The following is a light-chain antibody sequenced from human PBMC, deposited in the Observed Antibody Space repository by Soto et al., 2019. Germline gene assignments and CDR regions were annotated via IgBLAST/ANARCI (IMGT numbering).Light chain of an antibody. Sequence: EIVLTQSPGTLSLSPGERDTLSCRASQSVSSSYLAWYQQKPGQAPRLLIYGASSRATGIPDRFSGGGSGTDFTLTISRLETEDFAVYYCQQFSSYPLTFGGGTKVDIK. CDR2: GAS. CDR3: QQFSSYPLT. J-gene: IGKJ4*01. V-gene: IGKV3-20*01. CDR1: QSVSSSY.